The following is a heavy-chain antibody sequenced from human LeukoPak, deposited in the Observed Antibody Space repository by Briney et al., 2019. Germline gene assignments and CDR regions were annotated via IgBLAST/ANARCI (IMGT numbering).Heavy chain of an antibody. CDR1: GFTFNRYW. CDR3: ARDRGDRYFDY. J-gene: IGHJ4*02. V-gene: IGHV3-7*01. CDR2: IKQDGSEK. Sequence: PGGSLRLSCAASGFTFNRYWMSWVRQAPGKGLEWVANIKQDGSEKYYVDSVKGRFTISRDNAKNSLYLQMNSLRAEDTAVYYCARDRGDRYFDYWGQGTLVTVSS. D-gene: IGHD3-10*01.